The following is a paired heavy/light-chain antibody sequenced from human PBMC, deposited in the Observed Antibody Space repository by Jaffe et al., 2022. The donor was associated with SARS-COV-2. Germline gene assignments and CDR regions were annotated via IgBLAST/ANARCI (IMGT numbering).Heavy chain of an antibody. V-gene: IGHV3-74*01. D-gene: IGHD3-9*01. J-gene: IGHJ6*02. CDR3: VRDSFDKRLYYGMDV. Sequence: EVQLVESGGGLVQPGGSLRLSCAASGFTFSSHWMHWVRQAPGKGLVWVSRINPDGSHISHADSVKGRFTISRDNAKNTLYLQTNSLRAEDTAVYYCVRDSFDKRLYYGMDVWGQGTTVTVS. CDR2: INPDGSHI. CDR1: GFTFSSHW.
Light chain of an antibody. CDR2: LGS. CDR3: MQAPQIPPYT. J-gene: IGKJ2*01. CDR1: QSLLRSDGYNF. Sequence: DIVMTQSPLSLSVSPGEPASISCRSSQSLLRSDGYNFLDWYLQKPGQSPQLLIYLGSNRASGVPDRFSGSGSGTDFTLKISRVEAEDVGVYYCMQAPQIPPYTFGQGTKLEIK. V-gene: IGKV2-28*01.